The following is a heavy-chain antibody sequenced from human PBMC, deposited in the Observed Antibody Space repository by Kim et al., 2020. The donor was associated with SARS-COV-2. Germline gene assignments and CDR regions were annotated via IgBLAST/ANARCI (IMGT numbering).Heavy chain of an antibody. CDR2: IYYSGST. Sequence: SETLSLTCTVSGGSISSYYWSWIRQPPGKGLEWIGYIYYSGSTNYNPSLKSRVTISVDTSKNQFSLKLSSVTAADTAVYYCARGPPGFWSGWGRLDYYYGMDVWGQGTTVTVSS. CDR3: ARGPPGFWSGWGRLDYYYGMDV. V-gene: IGHV4-59*01. J-gene: IGHJ6*02. CDR1: GGSISSYY. D-gene: IGHD3-3*01.